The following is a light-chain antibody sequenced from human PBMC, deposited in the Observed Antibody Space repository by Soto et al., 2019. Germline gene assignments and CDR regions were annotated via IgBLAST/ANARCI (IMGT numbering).Light chain of an antibody. Sequence: QSALTQPASVSGSPGQSITISCTGTSSDVGGYNYVSWYQQHPGKAPKLMIYEVNKRPSGVPDRFSGSKSGNTASLTVSGLQAEDEADYYCSSYAGSSNVFGTGTKDTVL. CDR3: SSYAGSSNV. CDR1: SSDVGGYNY. CDR2: EVN. J-gene: IGLJ1*01. V-gene: IGLV2-8*01.